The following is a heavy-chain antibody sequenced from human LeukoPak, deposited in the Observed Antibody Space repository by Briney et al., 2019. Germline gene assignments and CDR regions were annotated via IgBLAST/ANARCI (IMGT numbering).Heavy chain of an antibody. Sequence: SETLSLTCAVYGGSFSGHYWSWIHQPPGKGLEWIGEINHSGNTNYNPSLKSRVTLSVDTSKNQFSLKLRSVIAADTAIYYCARARGAVAVDYWGQGTLVTVSS. V-gene: IGHV4-34*01. D-gene: IGHD6-19*01. J-gene: IGHJ4*02. CDR1: GGSFSGHY. CDR3: ARARGAVAVDY. CDR2: INHSGNT.